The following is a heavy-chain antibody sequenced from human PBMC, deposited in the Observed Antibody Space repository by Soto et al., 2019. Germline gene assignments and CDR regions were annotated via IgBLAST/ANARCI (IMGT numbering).Heavy chain of an antibody. D-gene: IGHD6-6*01. CDR2: MNPNSGNT. CDR1: GYTFTRYN. Sequence: GASVKVSCKASGYTFTRYNIKWGRQATGQGLEWMGWMNPNSGNTGYAQKFQGRVTMTRNTSISTAYMELSSLRSEDTAVYYCARGREYSSVQIGYWGQGTLVTVSS. V-gene: IGHV1-8*01. J-gene: IGHJ4*02. CDR3: ARGREYSSVQIGY.